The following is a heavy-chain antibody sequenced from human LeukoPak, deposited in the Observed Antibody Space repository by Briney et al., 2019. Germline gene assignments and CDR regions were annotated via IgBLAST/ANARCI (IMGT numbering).Heavy chain of an antibody. V-gene: IGHV1-2*02. CDR1: GYTFTGYY. CDR3: ARDLVSSGYGY. D-gene: IGHD3-22*01. J-gene: IGHJ4*02. Sequence: ASVKVSCKASGYTFTGYYMHWVRQAPGQGLEWMGWINLNSGGTNYAQKFQGRVTMTRDTSISTAYMELSRLRSDDTAVYYCARDLVSSGYGYWGQGTLVTVSS. CDR2: INLNSGGT.